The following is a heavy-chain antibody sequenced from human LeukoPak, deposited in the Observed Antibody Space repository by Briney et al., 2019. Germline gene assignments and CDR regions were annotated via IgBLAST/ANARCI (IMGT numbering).Heavy chain of an antibody. CDR2: FNTYNGDT. D-gene: IGHD4/OR15-4a*01. J-gene: IGHJ4*02. Sequence: ASVKVSCKASGYIFTSYGITWVRQAPGQGLEWMGWFNTYNGDTNYAQNLQGRVTMTTDTSTSTAYMDLRSLRAEDTAVYYCARRAGAYSHPYDYWGQGTLVTVSS. CDR1: GYIFTSYG. CDR3: ARRAGAYSHPYDY. V-gene: IGHV1-18*01.